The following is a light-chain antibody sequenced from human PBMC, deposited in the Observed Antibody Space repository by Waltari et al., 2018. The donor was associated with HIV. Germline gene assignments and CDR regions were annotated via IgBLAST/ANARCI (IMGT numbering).Light chain of an antibody. V-gene: IGLV1-47*01. CDR3: VGWDGSLSGYV. CDR2: KNY. CDR1: SSNPGNDN. Sequence: QSVLTQPPSASGPPGQTVTISCSGSSSNPGNDNVHWYQQLPGMPPKPLIYKNYQRPSGVPDRFAGSKSGTSASLAISGLRSEDEADYYCVGWDGSLSGYVFGAGTTVTVL. J-gene: IGLJ1*01.